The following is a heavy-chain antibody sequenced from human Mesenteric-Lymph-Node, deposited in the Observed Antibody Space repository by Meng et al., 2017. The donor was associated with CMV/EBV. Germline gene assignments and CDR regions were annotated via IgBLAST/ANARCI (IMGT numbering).Heavy chain of an antibody. CDR1: GGSISSYY. CDR2: IYYSGST. V-gene: IGHV4-59*01. D-gene: IGHD3-16*01. Sequence: SETLSLTCTVSGGSISSYYWSWIRQPPGKGLEWIGYIYYSGSTNYNPSLKSRVTISVDTSKNQFSLKLSSVTAADTAVYYCARDRGGVTHFDYWGQGTLSPSPQ. CDR3: ARDRGGVTHFDY. J-gene: IGHJ4*02.